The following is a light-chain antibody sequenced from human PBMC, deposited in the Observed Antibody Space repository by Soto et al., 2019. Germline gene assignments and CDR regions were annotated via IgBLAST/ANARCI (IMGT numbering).Light chain of an antibody. J-gene: IGKJ5*01. CDR1: QSISTY. Sequence: IVLTQSPATLSLSPGERATLSCRASQSISTYLAWYQQQPGQAPRLLISDASDRAPGIPARFSGSGSGTDFTLTISRLEPEDFAVYYCQQYGSSPPITFGQGTRLEI. CDR2: DAS. V-gene: IGKV3-20*01. CDR3: QQYGSSPPIT.